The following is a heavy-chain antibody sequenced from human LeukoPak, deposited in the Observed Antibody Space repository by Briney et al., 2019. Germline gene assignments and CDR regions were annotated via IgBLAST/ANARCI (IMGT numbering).Heavy chain of an antibody. CDR1: GFTFDDYA. Sequence: GGSLRLSCAASGFTFDDYAMHGVRQAPGKGLEWVSLISWDGGSTYYADSVKGRFTISRDNSKNSLYLQMNSLRAEDTALYYCAKDGGFGESMYYFDYWGQGTLVTVSS. CDR2: ISWDGGST. D-gene: IGHD3-10*01. V-gene: IGHV3-43D*03. J-gene: IGHJ4*02. CDR3: AKDGGFGESMYYFDY.